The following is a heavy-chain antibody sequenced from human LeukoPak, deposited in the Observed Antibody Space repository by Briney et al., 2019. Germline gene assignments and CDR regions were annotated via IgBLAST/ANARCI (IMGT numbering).Heavy chain of an antibody. Sequence: PGGSLRLSCAASGFTFSGYWVSWVRQAPGKGLEWVANIKQDGSENYYVDSVKGRFTISRDNAKNTLYLQMNSLRAEDTAVYYCAKEDRIMVRGVIIGGFDYWGQGTLVTVSS. V-gene: IGHV3-7*01. CDR3: AKEDRIMVRGVIIGGFDY. CDR1: GFTFSGYW. CDR2: IKQDGSEN. J-gene: IGHJ4*02. D-gene: IGHD3-10*01.